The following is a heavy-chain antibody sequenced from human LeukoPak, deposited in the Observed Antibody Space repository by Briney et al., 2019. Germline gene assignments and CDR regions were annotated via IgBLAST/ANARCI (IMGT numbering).Heavy chain of an antibody. V-gene: IGHV3-9*01. CDR2: ISWHSGSI. CDR3: AKESSIAVAGTFDY. D-gene: IGHD6-19*01. CDR1: GFAFSNYW. Sequence: GGPLRLSCAASGFAFSNYWLHWVRQAPGKGLEWVSGISWHSGSIGYADSVKGRFTISRDNAKNSLYLQMNSLRAEDTALYYCAKESSIAVAGTFDYWGQGTLVTVSS. J-gene: IGHJ4*02.